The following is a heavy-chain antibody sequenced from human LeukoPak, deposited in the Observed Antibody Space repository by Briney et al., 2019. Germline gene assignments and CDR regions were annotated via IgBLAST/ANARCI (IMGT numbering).Heavy chain of an antibody. CDR1: GGSISSDY. D-gene: IGHD3-10*01. CDR2: IYNSGSN. Sequence: PSETLPLTCTVSGGSISSDYWQWIRQPPGKGLEWIGYIYNSGSNNYNPSLKSRVTISVDTSKNQFSLKLTSVTAADTAVYYCATRGSWGQGTLVTVSS. CDR3: ATRGS. J-gene: IGHJ5*02. V-gene: IGHV4-59*08.